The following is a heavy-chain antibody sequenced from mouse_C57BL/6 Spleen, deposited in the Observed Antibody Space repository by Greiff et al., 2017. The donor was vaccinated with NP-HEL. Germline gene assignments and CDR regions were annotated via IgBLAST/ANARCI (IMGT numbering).Heavy chain of an antibody. CDR2: IYPGDGDT. V-gene: IGHV1-82*01. CDR3: ARYSHYYAMDY. J-gene: IGHJ4*01. D-gene: IGHD2-12*01. Sequence: QVQLQQSGPELVKPGASVKISCKASGYAFSSSWMNWVKQRPGKGLEWIGRIYPGDGDTNYNGKFKGKATLTAYKSSSTAYMQLSSLTSEDSAVYFCARYSHYYAMDYWGQGTSVTVSS. CDR1: GYAFSSSW.